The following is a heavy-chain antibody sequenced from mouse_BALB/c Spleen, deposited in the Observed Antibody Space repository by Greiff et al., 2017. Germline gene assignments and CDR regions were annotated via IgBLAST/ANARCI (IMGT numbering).Heavy chain of an antibody. CDR1: GFTFSSYA. V-gene: IGHV5-6-5*01. D-gene: IGHD1-2*01. Sequence: EVQRVESGGGLVKPGGSLKLSCAASGFTFSSYAMSWVRQTPEKRLEWVASISSGGSTYYPDSVKGRFTISRDNARNILYLQMSSLRSEDTAMYYCARGGTTAPFDYWGQGTTLTVSS. J-gene: IGHJ2*01. CDR3: ARGGTTAPFDY. CDR2: ISSGGST.